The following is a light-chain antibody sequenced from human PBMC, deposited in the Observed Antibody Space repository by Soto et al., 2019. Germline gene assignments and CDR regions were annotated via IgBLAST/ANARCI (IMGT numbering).Light chain of an antibody. V-gene: IGKV4-1*01. J-gene: IGKJ4*01. CDR3: QQFYTTPT. CDR2: WAS. CDR1: QSLLYIANNKNY. Sequence: DIVMTQFPDSLGVSLGERATINCRSSQSLLYIANNKNYLAWYQQKPGQPPKLLISWASAWESGVPDRFSGSGSGADFTLTISSLQAEDVGLYYCQQFYTTPTFGGGTKVELK.